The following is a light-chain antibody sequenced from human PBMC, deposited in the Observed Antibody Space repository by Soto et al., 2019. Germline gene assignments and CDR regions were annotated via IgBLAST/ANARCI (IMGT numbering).Light chain of an antibody. CDR2: AAS. CDR1: QGISSY. Sequence: AIRMTQSPSSFSASTGDRVTITCRASQGISSYLAWYQQKPGKDPKLLIYAASTLQSGIPSRFSGSGSGTDFTLTISCLQSEDFATYDCQQYYNYPPSFGQGTKVEIK. CDR3: QQYYNYPPS. V-gene: IGKV1-8*01. J-gene: IGKJ1*01.